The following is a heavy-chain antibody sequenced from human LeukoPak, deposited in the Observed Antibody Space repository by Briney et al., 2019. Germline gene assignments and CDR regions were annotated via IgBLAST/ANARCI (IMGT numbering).Heavy chain of an antibody. V-gene: IGHV3-48*03. Sequence: GGSLRLSCAASGFTFSSYEMNWVRQAPGKGLDWVSYISSSGSAIYYADSVKGRFTISRDDAKNSLYLQMNSLRAEDTAVYYCARARRDCSGGSCYPDYNWFDPWGQGTLVTVSS. J-gene: IGHJ5*02. CDR2: ISSSGSAI. CDR1: GFTFSSYE. CDR3: ARARRDCSGGSCYPDYNWFDP. D-gene: IGHD2-15*01.